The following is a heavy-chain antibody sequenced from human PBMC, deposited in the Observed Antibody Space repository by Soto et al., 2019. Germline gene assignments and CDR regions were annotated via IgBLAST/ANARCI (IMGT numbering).Heavy chain of an antibody. CDR1: GYTFTNYG. CDR2: VNTYNGNA. D-gene: IGHD1-1*01. V-gene: IGHV1-18*04. CDR3: VRMASSGTLNWFDP. Sequence: ASVKVSCKASGYTFTNYGISWVRQAPGQGLEWMGWVNTYNGNANYGQNLQGTVTMTTDTSIYTVYLELSSLASDDTAVYYCVRMASSGTLNWFDPWGQGTLVTVS. J-gene: IGHJ5*02.